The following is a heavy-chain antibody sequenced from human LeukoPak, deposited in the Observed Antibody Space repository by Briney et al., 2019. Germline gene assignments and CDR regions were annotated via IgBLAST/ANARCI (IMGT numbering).Heavy chain of an antibody. CDR2: ISGSGGST. CDR3: AKDRKREDLLDAFDI. J-gene: IGHJ3*02. V-gene: IGHV3-23*01. D-gene: IGHD2-8*02. CDR1: GITFSSYA. Sequence: GGSLRLSCAASGITFSSYAMSWVRQAPGKGLEWVSAISGSGGSTYYADSVKGRFTISRDNSKNTLYLQMNSLRAEDTAVYYCAKDRKREDLLDAFDIWGQGTMVTVSS.